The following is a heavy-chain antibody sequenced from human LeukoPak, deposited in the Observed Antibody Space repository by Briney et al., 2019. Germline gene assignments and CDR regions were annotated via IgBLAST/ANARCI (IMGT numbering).Heavy chain of an antibody. V-gene: IGHV3-30*18. CDR1: GFTFSSYG. CDR2: ISYDGSNK. J-gene: IGHJ4*02. CDR3: AKDQGMYDY. Sequence: PGGSLRLSCAASGFTFSSYGMHWVRQAPGKGLEWVAVISYDGSNKYYADSVKGRFTISRDNSKNTLYLQMNSLRAEDTAVYYCAKDQGMYDYWGQGTLVTVSS.